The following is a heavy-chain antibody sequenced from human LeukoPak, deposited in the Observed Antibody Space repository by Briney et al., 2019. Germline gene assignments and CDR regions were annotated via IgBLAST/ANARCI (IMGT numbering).Heavy chain of an antibody. D-gene: IGHD3-22*01. CDR3: AKDESNGYYYFDH. V-gene: IGHV3-23*01. CDR1: GGSISSSSYY. CDR2: ISSSGGST. J-gene: IGHJ4*02. Sequence: TSETLSLTCTVSGGSISSSSYYWGWIRQPPGKGLEWVSVISSSGGSTYYADSVKGRFTIPRDNSKNTLYLQMNSLRAEDTAVYYCAKDESNGYYYFDHWGQGTLVTVSS.